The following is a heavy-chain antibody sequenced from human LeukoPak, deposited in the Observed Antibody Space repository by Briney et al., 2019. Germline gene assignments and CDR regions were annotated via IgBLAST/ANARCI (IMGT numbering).Heavy chain of an antibody. Sequence: GGSLRLSCAASGFTFSSYSMNWVRQAPGKGLEWVSYISSSSSTIYYADSVKGRFTISRDNAKNSLYLQMNSLRAEDTAVYYCARDSGGYCSGGSCSTVYYYYMDVWGKGTTVTVSS. J-gene: IGHJ6*03. CDR1: GFTFSSYS. D-gene: IGHD2-15*01. CDR2: ISSSSSTI. V-gene: IGHV3-48*01. CDR3: ARDSGGYCSGGSCSTVYYYYMDV.